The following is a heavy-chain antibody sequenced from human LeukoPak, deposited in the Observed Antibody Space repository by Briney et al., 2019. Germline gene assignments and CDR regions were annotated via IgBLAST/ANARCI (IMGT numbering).Heavy chain of an antibody. J-gene: IGHJ2*01. CDR2: SDHSGST. V-gene: IGHV4-34*01. Sequence: SETLSLTCAVYGESFSGYYWSWVRQPPGKGLEWIGESDHSGSTNYNPSLKSRVTVSVDTSKNQFSLELRSLTAADTAVYYCARGPYASGYVNPVLSYWYFDLWGRGTLVTVSS. CDR3: ARGPYASGYVNPVLSYWYFDL. D-gene: IGHD3-10*01. CDR1: GESFSGYY.